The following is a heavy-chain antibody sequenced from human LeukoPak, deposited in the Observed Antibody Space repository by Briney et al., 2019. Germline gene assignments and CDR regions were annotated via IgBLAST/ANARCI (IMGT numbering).Heavy chain of an antibody. Sequence: GGSLRLSCAASGLTFSSHSMSWVRLAPGKGLEWVSLISWDGGSTYYADSVKGRFTISRDNSKNSLYLQMNSLRAEDTALYYCAKDSSNYYYYMDVWGKGTTVTVSS. CDR2: ISWDGGST. V-gene: IGHV3-43D*03. CDR1: GLTFSSHS. CDR3: AKDSSNYYYYMDV. J-gene: IGHJ6*03.